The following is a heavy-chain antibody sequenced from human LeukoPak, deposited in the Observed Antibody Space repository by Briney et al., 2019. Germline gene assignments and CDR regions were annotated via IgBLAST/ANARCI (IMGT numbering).Heavy chain of an antibody. D-gene: IGHD6-13*01. CDR3: ARDFPRSSSWSYLFDY. J-gene: IGHJ4*02. V-gene: IGHV3-48*01. CDR2: ISSSSSTI. Sequence: PGGSLRLSCAASGFTFSSYSMNWVRQAPGKGLEWVSYISSSSSTIYYADSVKGRFTISRDNAKNSLYLQMNSLRAEDTAVYYCARDFPRSSSWSYLFDYWGQGTLVTVSS. CDR1: GFTFSSYS.